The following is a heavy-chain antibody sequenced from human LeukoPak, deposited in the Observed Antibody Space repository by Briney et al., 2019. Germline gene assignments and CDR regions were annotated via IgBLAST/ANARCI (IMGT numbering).Heavy chain of an antibody. J-gene: IGHJ5*02. D-gene: IGHD3-10*01. Sequence: PGGSLRLSCAASGFTFSSYSMNWVRQAPGKGLEWVSSISSSSSYIYYADSVKGRFTISRDNAKNSLYLQMNSLRAEDTAVYYCARDTHYYGSGLENWFDPWGQGTLVTVSS. CDR2: ISSSSSYI. V-gene: IGHV3-21*01. CDR1: GFTFSSYS. CDR3: ARDTHYYGSGLENWFDP.